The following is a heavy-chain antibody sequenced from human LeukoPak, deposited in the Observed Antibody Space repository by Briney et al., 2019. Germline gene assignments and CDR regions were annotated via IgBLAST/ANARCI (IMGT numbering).Heavy chain of an antibody. CDR3: ARGKGYCTNGVCYYYYYYMDV. V-gene: IGHV4-34*01. Sequence: SETLSLTCAVYGGSFSGYYWSWIRQPPGKGLEWIGEINHSGSTNYNPSLKSRVTISVDTSKNQFSLKLSSVTAADTAVYYCARGKGYCTNGVCYYYYYYMDVWGKGITVTVSS. J-gene: IGHJ6*03. D-gene: IGHD2-8*01. CDR1: GGSFSGYY. CDR2: INHSGST.